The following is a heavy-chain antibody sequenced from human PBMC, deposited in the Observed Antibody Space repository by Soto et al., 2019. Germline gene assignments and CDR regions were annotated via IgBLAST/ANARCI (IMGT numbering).Heavy chain of an antibody. J-gene: IGHJ6*03. V-gene: IGHV4-34*01. CDR1: GGSFSGYY. CDR2: INHSGST. CDR3: ARAVYGSPGFSYYYYYMDV. D-gene: IGHD6-13*01. Sequence: SETLSLTCAVYGGSFSGYYWSWIRQPLGKGLEWIGEINHSGSTNYNPSLKSRVTISVDTSKNQFSLKLSSVTAADTAVYYCARAVYGSPGFSYYYYYMDVWGKGTTVTVSS.